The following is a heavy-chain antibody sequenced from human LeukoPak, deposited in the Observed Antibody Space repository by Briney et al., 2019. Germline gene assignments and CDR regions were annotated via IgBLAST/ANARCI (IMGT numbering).Heavy chain of an antibody. V-gene: IGHV2-70*04. CDR3: ARMGNGYNLAFDY. Sequence: SGPALVKPTQTLTLTCTFSGFLLSTSGVRVSWIRQPPGKALEWLARIDWDDDKFYSTSLKTRLTISKDTSKNQVVLTMTNMDPVDTATYYCARMGNGYNLAFDYWGQGTLVTVSS. D-gene: IGHD5-24*01. CDR1: GFLLSTSGVR. J-gene: IGHJ4*02. CDR2: IDWDDDK.